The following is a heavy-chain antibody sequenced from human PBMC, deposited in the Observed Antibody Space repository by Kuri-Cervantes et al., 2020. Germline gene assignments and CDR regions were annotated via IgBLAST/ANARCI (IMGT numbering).Heavy chain of an antibody. CDR3: ARRHYYDSSGYYGSDY. D-gene: IGHD3-22*01. CDR1: GYTFTSYD. J-gene: IGHJ4*02. V-gene: IGHV1-8*01. Sequence: ASVKVSCKASGYTFTSYDINWVRQATGQGPEWMGWMNPNSGDTGYAQKFQGRVTMTRNTCISTPYMELSSLRSEDTAVYYCARRHYYDSSGYYGSDYWGQGTLVTVSS. CDR2: MNPNSGDT.